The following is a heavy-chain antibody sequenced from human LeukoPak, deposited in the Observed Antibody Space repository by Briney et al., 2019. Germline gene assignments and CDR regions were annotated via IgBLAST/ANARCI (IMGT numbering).Heavy chain of an antibody. J-gene: IGHJ4*02. CDR3: ARSPRLGDILTGYYSDY. D-gene: IGHD3-9*01. CDR1: GGSFSGYY. V-gene: IGHV4-34*01. CDR2: INHSGST. Sequence: SETLSLTCAVYGGSFSGYYWSWIRQPPGKGLEWIGEINHSGSTNYNPSLKSRVTISVDTSKNQFSLKLSSVTAADTAVYCCARSPRLGDILTGYYSDYWGQGTLVTVSS.